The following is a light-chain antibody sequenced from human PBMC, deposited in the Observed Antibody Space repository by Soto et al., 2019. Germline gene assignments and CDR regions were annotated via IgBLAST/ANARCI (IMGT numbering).Light chain of an antibody. CDR1: QTISTY. CDR3: QQSYGYPLT. V-gene: IGKV1-39*01. J-gene: IGKJ4*01. Sequence: DIPMTQSPSSLSASVGDSVTITCRASQTISTYLNWYQQKPGKAPKLLIYAASSLQSGVPSRFSGGGSGTDFSLTLSGLQPEDYATYFCQQSYGYPLTFGGGTKVEI. CDR2: AAS.